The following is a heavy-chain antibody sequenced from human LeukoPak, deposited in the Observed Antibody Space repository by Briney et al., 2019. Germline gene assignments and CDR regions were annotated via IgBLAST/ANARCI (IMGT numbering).Heavy chain of an antibody. CDR2: ISSSGSTI. D-gene: IGHD2-2*01. CDR1: GFTFSSYE. Sequence: GGSLRLSCAASGFTFSSYEMNWVRQAPGKGLEWVSYISSSGSTIYYADSVKGRFTISRDNAKSSLYLQMNSLRAEDTAVYYCARDRSSTKAPYYNGMDVWGQGTTVTVSS. J-gene: IGHJ6*02. V-gene: IGHV3-48*03. CDR3: ARDRSSTKAPYYNGMDV.